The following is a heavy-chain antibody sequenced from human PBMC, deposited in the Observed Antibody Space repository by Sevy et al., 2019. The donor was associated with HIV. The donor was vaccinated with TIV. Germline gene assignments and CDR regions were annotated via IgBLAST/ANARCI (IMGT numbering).Heavy chain of an antibody. CDR3: ASPFYSGYDYWGGEAFDI. Sequence: SETLSLTCTVSGGSISSSSYYWGWIRQPPGKGLEWIGSIYYSGSTYYNPSLKTRVTISVDTSKNQFSLKLSSVTAADTAVYYCASPFYSGYDYWGGEAFDIWGQWTMVTVSS. CDR1: GGSISSSSYY. D-gene: IGHD5-12*01. J-gene: IGHJ3*02. CDR2: IYYSGST. V-gene: IGHV4-39*01.